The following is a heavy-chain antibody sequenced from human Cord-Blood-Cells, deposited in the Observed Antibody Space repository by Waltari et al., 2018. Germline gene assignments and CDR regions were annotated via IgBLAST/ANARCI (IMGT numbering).Heavy chain of an antibody. V-gene: IGHV1-2*04. CDR3: ARVGSGTTGTIYYYYGMDV. CDR1: GYTFTGYY. D-gene: IGHD1-1*01. CDR2: INPNSGGT. J-gene: IGHJ6*02. Sequence: QVQLVQSGAEVKKPGASVKVSCKASGYTFTGYYMHWVRQAPGQGPEWMGWINPNSGGTNYAQKFQGWVTMTRDTSISTAYMELSRLRSDDTAVYYCARVGSGTTGTIYYYYGMDVWGQGTTVTVSS.